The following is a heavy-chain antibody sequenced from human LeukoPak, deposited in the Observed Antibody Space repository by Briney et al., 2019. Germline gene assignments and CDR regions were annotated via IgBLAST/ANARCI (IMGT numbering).Heavy chain of an antibody. D-gene: IGHD3-9*01. CDR1: GFIFSSYW. J-gene: IGHJ5*02. CDR2: ISGSGGST. V-gene: IGHV3-23*01. Sequence: GGSLRLSCAASGFIFSSYWMHWVRQAPGKGLEWVSAISGSGGSTYYADSVKGRFTISRDNSKSTLYLQMNSLRAEDTAVYYCAKDGGEEEYYDILTGPEWFDPWGQGTLVTVSS. CDR3: AKDGGEEEYYDILTGPEWFDP.